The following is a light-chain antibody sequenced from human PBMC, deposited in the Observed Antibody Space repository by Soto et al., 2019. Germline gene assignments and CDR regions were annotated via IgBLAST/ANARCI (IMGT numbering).Light chain of an antibody. J-gene: IGKJ2*01. CDR1: QSVLYSSDNKNY. V-gene: IGKV4-1*01. CDR3: QQYYSSPYT. CDR2: WAS. Sequence: EIVMTQSPDSLAVSLGERATINCRTSQSVLYSSDNKNYLAWYQQKPGQPPKLLIYWASTRESGVPDRFSGSGSGTDFTLTISSLQAEDVAFNSCQQYYSSPYTFGQGTNLEIK.